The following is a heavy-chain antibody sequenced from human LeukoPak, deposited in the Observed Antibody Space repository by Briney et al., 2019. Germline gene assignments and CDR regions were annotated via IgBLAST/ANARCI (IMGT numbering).Heavy chain of an antibody. CDR3: ARLVFPPFHTRYCSGGSCPYNWFDP. J-gene: IGHJ5*02. CDR1: GYTFTSYY. D-gene: IGHD2-15*01. V-gene: IGHV1-46*01. Sequence: GASVKVSCKASGYTFTSYYMHWVRQAPGQGLEWMGIINPSGGSTSYAQKFQGRVTMTRDMSTSTVYMELSSLRSEDTAVYYCARLVFPPFHTRYCSGGSCPYNWFDPWGQGTLVTVSS. CDR2: INPSGGST.